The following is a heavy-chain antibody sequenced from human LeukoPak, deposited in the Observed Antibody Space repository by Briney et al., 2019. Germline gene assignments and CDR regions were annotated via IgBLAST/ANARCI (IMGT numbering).Heavy chain of an antibody. CDR3: ARGTGYLPQGGFDY. CDR1: GYTFTSYG. D-gene: IGHD5-12*01. V-gene: IGHV1-18*01. Sequence: ASVKVSCKASGYTFTSYGISWVRQAPGQGLEWMGWISAYNGNTNYAQKLQGSVTMTTDTSTSTAYMELRSLRSDDTAVYYCARGTGYLPQGGFDYWGQGTLVTVSS. J-gene: IGHJ4*02. CDR2: ISAYNGNT.